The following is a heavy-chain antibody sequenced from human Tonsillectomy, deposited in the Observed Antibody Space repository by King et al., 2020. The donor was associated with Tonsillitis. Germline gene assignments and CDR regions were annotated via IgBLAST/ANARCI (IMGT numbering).Heavy chain of an antibody. J-gene: IGHJ3*02. CDR1: GFTLSSYA. D-gene: IGHD3-22*01. CDR3: AKDWGSKGVVITHDAFDI. V-gene: IGHV3-23*04. Sequence: VQLVESGGGLVQPGGSLRLSCAASGFTLSSYAMSWVRQAPGKGLEWVSAISGSGGSTYYADSVKGRFTISRDNSKNTLYLQMNSLRAEDTAVYNCAKDWGSKGVVITHDAFDIWGQGTMVTVSS. CDR2: ISGSGGST.